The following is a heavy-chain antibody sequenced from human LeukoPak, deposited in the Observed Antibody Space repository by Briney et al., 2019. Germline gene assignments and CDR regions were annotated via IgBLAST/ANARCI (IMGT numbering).Heavy chain of an antibody. CDR1: GDSISSYY. Sequence: KPSETLSLTCTVSGDSISSYYWSWIRQPPGKGLEWIGYIYYSGSTKYNPSLKSRVTISVDTSKNQFSLRLNSVTAADTAVYYCARGGAGNCGGGCYLNWFDPWGQGTLVTVSS. V-gene: IGHV4-59*01. CDR3: ARGGAGNCGGGCYLNWFDP. CDR2: IYYSGST. D-gene: IGHD2-21*02. J-gene: IGHJ5*02.